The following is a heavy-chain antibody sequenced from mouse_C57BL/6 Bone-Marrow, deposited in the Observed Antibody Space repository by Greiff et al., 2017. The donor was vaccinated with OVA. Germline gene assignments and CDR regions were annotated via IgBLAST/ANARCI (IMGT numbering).Heavy chain of an antibody. Sequence: QVQLQQPGAELVKPGASVKMSCKASGYTFTSYWITWVKQRPGQGLEWIGDIYPGSGSTNYNEKFKSKATLTVDTSSSTAYMQLSSLTSEDSAVYYCARGTTLSLGAMDYWGQGTSVTVSS. CDR3: ARGTTLSLGAMDY. J-gene: IGHJ4*01. D-gene: IGHD1-1*01. CDR2: IYPGSGST. CDR1: GYTFTSYW. V-gene: IGHV1-55*01.